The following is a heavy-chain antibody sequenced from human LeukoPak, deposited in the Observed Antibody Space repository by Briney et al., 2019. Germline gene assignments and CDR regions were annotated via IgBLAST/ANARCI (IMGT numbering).Heavy chain of an antibody. CDR2: VNDSGST. V-gene: IGHV4-34*01. CDR3: ARGVVSGRFGVYYYYMDV. J-gene: IGHJ6*03. Sequence: SDTLSLTCAVYGGSFSGHYWTWIRQPPGKGLQWIREVNDSGSTNYNPSLKRRLTISDDKSKKQFSLRLPSVTAAYTAVYYCARGVVSGRFGVYYYYMDVWGKGTTVTVSS. D-gene: IGHD3-16*01. CDR1: GGSFSGHY.